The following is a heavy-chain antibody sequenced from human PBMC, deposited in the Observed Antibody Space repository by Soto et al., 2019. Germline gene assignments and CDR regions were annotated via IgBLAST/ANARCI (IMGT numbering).Heavy chain of an antibody. CDR3: ARHGVVVAATRPLFDYYYYGMDV. J-gene: IGHJ6*02. CDR2: INHSGST. Sequence: PSETLSLTCAVYGGSFSGYYWSWIRQPPGKGLEWIGEINHSGSTNYNPSLKSRVTISVDTSKNQFSLKLSSVTASDTAMYYCARHGVVVAATRPLFDYYYYGMDVWGQGTTVTVSS. CDR1: GGSFSGYY. V-gene: IGHV4-34*01. D-gene: IGHD2-15*01.